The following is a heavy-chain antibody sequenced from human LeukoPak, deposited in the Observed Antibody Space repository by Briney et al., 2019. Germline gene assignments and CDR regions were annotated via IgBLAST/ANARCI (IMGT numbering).Heavy chain of an antibody. Sequence: GGSLGLSCAASGFTFSSYSMNWVRQAPGRGLEWVSYISSSSSTIYYADSVKGRFTISRDNAKSSLYLQMNSLRAEDTAVYYCARDLGAAAGPLDYYGMDVWGQGTTVTVSS. CDR2: ISSSSSTI. V-gene: IGHV3-48*04. D-gene: IGHD6-13*01. CDR1: GFTFSSYS. J-gene: IGHJ6*02. CDR3: ARDLGAAAGPLDYYGMDV.